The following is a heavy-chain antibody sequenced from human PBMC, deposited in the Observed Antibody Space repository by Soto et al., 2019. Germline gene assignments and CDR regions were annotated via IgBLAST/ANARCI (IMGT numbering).Heavy chain of an antibody. J-gene: IGHJ6*03. CDR1: GFTFSSYG. Sequence: GGSLRLSCAASGFTFSSYGMHWVRQAPGKGLEWVAVIWYDGSNKYYADSVKGRFTISRDNSMNTLYLQMNSLRAEDTAVYYCARSGSWERNYYYMDVWGKGTTVTVSS. V-gene: IGHV3-33*01. CDR3: ARSGSWERNYYYMDV. CDR2: IWYDGSNK. D-gene: IGHD2-15*01.